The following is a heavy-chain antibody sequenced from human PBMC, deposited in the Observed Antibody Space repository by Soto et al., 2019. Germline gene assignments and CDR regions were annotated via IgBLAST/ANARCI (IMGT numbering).Heavy chain of an antibody. D-gene: IGHD2-21*02. CDR3: VRTAREGAVAPHWFDR. J-gene: IGHJ5*02. CDR1: GASIRRTDYY. Sequence: PSETLSLTCTVPGASIRRTDYYGSWIRQAPGKGLEGSGDVYYTGSTYYNPSLMSRLTISVDTSKNQFSLKLTSVTAAETAVYYCVRTAREGAVAPHWFDRWGQGTQVTVSS. V-gene: IGHV4-30-4*01. CDR2: VYYTGST.